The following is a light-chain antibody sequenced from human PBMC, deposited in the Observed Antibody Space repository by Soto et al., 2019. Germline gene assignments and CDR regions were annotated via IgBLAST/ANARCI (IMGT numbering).Light chain of an antibody. Sequence: AIQVTQSPSSLSASWVDRVTITCRASQDISDDVGWYQQTPGKAPKLLISGASRLQSGVPSRFSGSGSGAQFTLTITSLRPEDSAIYYCLQNHNYPRTFGQGTKVDIK. V-gene: IGKV1-6*01. CDR1: QDISDD. J-gene: IGKJ1*01. CDR3: LQNHNYPRT. CDR2: GAS.